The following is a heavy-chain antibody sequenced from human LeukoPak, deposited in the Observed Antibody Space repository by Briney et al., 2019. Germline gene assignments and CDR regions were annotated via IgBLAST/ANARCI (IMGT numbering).Heavy chain of an antibody. CDR2: ISYDGSNK. D-gene: IGHD6-13*01. CDR3: ARGQVYSSSWYPLDYYFDY. V-gene: IGHV3-30-3*01. CDR1: GFTFSSYA. J-gene: IGHJ4*02. Sequence: GGSLRLSCAASGFTFSSYAMHWVRLAPGKGLEWVAVISYDGSNKYYADSVKGRFTISRDNSKNTLYLQMNSLRAEDTAVYYCARGQVYSSSWYPLDYYFDYWGQGTLVTVSS.